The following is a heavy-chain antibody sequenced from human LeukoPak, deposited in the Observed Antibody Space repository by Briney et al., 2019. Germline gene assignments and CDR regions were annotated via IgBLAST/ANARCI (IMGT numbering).Heavy chain of an antibody. D-gene: IGHD5-12*01. CDR3: ASIVYSGYDSNDY. Sequence: GGSLRLSCAASGFTFSSYSMNWVRQAPGKGLEWVSSISSSSSYIYYADSVKGRFTISRDNAKNSLYLQMNSLRAEDTAVYYCASIVYSGYDSNDYWGQGTLVTVSS. V-gene: IGHV3-21*01. CDR1: GFTFSSYS. J-gene: IGHJ4*02. CDR2: ISSSSSYI.